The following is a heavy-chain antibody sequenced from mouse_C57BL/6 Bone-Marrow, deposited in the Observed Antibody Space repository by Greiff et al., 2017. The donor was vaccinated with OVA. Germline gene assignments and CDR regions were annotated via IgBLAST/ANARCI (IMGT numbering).Heavy chain of an antibody. V-gene: IGHV14-2*01. D-gene: IGHD3-2*02. CDR3: AVSYSSGYPYAMDY. CDR1: GFNIKDYY. J-gene: IGHJ4*01. CDR2: IDPEDGET. Sequence: DVQLQESGAELVKPGASVKLSCTASGFNIKDYYMHWVKQRTEQGLEWIGRIDPEDGETKYAPKFQGKATITADTSSNTAYLQLSSLTSEDTAVYYCAVSYSSGYPYAMDYWGQGTSVTVSS.